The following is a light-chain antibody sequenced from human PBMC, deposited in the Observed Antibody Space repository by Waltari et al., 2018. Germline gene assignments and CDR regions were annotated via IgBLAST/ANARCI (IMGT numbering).Light chain of an antibody. J-gene: IGLJ2*01. Sequence: WYQHHPGKTPKLLSYEVTERPSGVPGRFFGSKSGNSASLTVSGLQPEDEADYYCASYAGTTGVIFGGGTKLTVL. CDR2: EVT. V-gene: IGLV2-8*03. CDR3: ASYAGTTGVI.